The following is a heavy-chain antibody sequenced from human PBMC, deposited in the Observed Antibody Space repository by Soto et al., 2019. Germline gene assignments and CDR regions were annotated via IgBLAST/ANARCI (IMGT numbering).Heavy chain of an antibody. Sequence: QVQLQESGPGLVKPSETLSLTCTVSGDSVSSVGFYWAWLRRPPGKARGWIGYISNGGSTNYRRSLASRMHMSLYATRNHYSVRLTSVTAADTAVYFCASAPVGLDTISYFDYWGQGKLVTVSS. CDR1: GDSVSSVGFY. CDR2: ISNGGST. J-gene: IGHJ4*02. D-gene: IGHD3-3*01. CDR3: ASAPVGLDTISYFDY. V-gene: IGHV4-30-4*01.